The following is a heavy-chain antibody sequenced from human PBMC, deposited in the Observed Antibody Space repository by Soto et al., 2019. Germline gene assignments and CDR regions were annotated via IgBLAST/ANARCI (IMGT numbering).Heavy chain of an antibody. CDR3: ARHGAEQLEYNWFDP. CDR1: GGSISSSSYY. Sequence: SETLSLTCTVSGGSISSSSYYWGWIRQPPGKGLEWIGSIYYSGSTYYNPSLKSRVTISVDTSKNQFSLKLSSVTAADTAVYYCARHGAEQLEYNWFDPWGQGTLVTVSS. J-gene: IGHJ5*02. D-gene: IGHD6-13*01. CDR2: IYYSGST. V-gene: IGHV4-39*01.